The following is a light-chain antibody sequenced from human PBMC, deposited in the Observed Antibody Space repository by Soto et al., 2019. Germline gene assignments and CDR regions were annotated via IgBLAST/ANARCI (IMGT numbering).Light chain of an antibody. CDR3: QQGKSFPLT. V-gene: IGKV1-12*01. CDR1: QDINKW. CDR2: TAS. Sequence: QMTQSPSSVSASVGDRVTITCRASQDINKWLAWYQQKPGLAPNLVIYTASRLHGGGPSRFSGSASGTDFTLTISSLQHEDVETYYCQQGKSFPLTFGGGTKVDIK. J-gene: IGKJ4*01.